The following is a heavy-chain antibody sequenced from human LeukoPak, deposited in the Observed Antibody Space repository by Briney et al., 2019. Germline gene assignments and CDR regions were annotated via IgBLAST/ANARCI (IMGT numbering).Heavy chain of an antibody. J-gene: IGHJ4*02. CDR1: GGSISSSNW. Sequence: PSETLSLTCAVSGGSISSSNWWSWVRQPPGKGLEWIGEIYHSGSTNYNPSLKSRVTISVDKSKNQFSLKLSSVTAADTAVYYCARVSFGIAAAGLDYWGQGTLVTVSS. CDR3: ARVSFGIAAAGLDY. D-gene: IGHD6-13*01. V-gene: IGHV4-4*02. CDR2: IYHSGST.